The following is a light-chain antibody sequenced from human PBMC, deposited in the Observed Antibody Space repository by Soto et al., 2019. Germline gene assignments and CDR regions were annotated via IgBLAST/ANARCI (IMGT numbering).Light chain of an antibody. CDR1: QSVSSSF. CDR3: QQYDSSPLT. CDR2: GAS. J-gene: IGKJ4*01. Sequence: EIVLTQSPGTLSLSPGERATLSCRASQSVSSSFLAWYQQKSGQAPRLLIYGASSRATGIPDRFSGSGSGTDFTLTISRLEPEDVAVYYCQQYDSSPLTFGGGTKVEIK. V-gene: IGKV3-20*01.